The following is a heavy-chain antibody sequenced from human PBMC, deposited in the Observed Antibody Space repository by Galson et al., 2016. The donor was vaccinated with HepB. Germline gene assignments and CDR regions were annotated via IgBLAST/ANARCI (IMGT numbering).Heavy chain of an antibody. J-gene: IGHJ3*01. CDR2: IWFDGSNK. D-gene: IGHD2-15*01. V-gene: IGHV3-33*08. Sequence: RLTXAANXXXSRSHGXPWVXXAPGKGLEWVAVIWFDGSNKNYVDTVRGRFTISRDNSNNPPYLQMNTLRAEDXAVYYCASGTFCSGXSCTRPAFVLWGQGTMVTVSS. CDR3: ASGTFCSGXSCTRPAFVL. CDR1: XXXSRSHG.